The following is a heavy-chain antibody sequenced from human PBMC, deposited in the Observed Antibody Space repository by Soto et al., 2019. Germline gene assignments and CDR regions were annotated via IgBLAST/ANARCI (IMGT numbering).Heavy chain of an antibody. V-gene: IGHV1-3*01. CDR1: GYTFTSYA. Sequence: ASVKVSCKASGYTFTSYAMHWVRQAPGQRLEWMGWINAGNGNTKYSQKFQGRVTITRDTSASTAYMELSSLRSEDTAVYYCARIEETAMVYYFDYWGQGTLVTVSS. J-gene: IGHJ4*02. CDR2: INAGNGNT. D-gene: IGHD5-18*01. CDR3: ARIEETAMVYYFDY.